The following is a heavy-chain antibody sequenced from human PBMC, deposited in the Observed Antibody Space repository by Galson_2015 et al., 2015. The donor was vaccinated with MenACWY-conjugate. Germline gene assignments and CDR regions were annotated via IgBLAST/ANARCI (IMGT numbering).Heavy chain of an antibody. Sequence: TLSLTCSVSGASLSSGGYYWSWIRQHPGKGLEWIGHIHYSGRNYCNPSLQSRISIPGVTSQNQFSLPLTSVIAADTAVYYCARDGYCGGDCFSTDRAYYYYLDVWGRGTTVTVYS. D-gene: IGHD2-21*01. CDR3: ARDGYCGGDCFSTDRAYYYYLDV. V-gene: IGHV4-31*03. CDR2: IHYSGRN. J-gene: IGHJ6*03. CDR1: GASLSSGGYY.